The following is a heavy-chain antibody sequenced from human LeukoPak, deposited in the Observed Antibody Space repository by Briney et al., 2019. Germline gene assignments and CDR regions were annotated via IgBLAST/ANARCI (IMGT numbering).Heavy chain of an antibody. D-gene: IGHD2-2*01. Sequence: SETLSLTCTVSGGSISSSSYYWGWIRQPPGKGLEWIGSIYYSGSTYYNPSLKSRVTISVDTSKNQFSLKLSSVTAADTAVYYCARGGGIVVVPVYYWGQGTLVTVSS. CDR3: ARGGGIVVVPVYY. CDR1: GGSISSSSYY. J-gene: IGHJ4*02. CDR2: IYYSGST. V-gene: IGHV4-39*07.